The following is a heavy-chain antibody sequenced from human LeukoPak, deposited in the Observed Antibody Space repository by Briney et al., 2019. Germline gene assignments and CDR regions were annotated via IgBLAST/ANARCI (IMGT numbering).Heavy chain of an antibody. CDR1: GFTVSSNY. V-gene: IGHV3-66*01. D-gene: IGHD6-13*01. J-gene: IGHJ6*02. Sequence: GGSLRLSCAASGFTVSSNYMSWVRQSPGKGLEWVSVIYSGGSTYYADSVKGRFTISRDNSKNTLYLQMNSLRAEDTAVYYCARTQGIAAAGTSDYYYGMDVWGQGTTVTVSS. CDR2: IYSGGST. CDR3: ARTQGIAAAGTSDYYYGMDV.